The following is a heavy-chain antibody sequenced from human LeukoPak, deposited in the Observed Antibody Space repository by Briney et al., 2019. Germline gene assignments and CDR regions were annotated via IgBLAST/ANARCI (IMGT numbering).Heavy chain of an antibody. J-gene: IGHJ4*02. V-gene: IGHV1-3*01. CDR3: AREAWGSSCSDY. D-gene: IGHD6-13*01. CDR1: GFTFTSYA. CDR2: INAGNGNT. Sequence: GASVKVSCKTSGFTFTSYAMHWVRQAPGQSLEWMGWINAGNGNTKYAQKFQDRVTITRDTSASTAYMELSSLRSEDTAVYYCAREAWGSSCSDYWGQGTLVTVSP.